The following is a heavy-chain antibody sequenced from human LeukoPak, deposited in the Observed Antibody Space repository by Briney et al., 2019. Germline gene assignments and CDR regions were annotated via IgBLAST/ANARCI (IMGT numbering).Heavy chain of an antibody. J-gene: IGHJ4*02. Sequence: PGGSLRLSCAASGFTFSSYWMHWVRHAPGKGLVWVSRINSDGRSTRYADSVKGRFTISRDSAKNTLYLQMNSLRAEDTAVYYCARVTIFGVVATFDYWGQGTLVTVSS. V-gene: IGHV3-74*01. CDR2: INSDGRST. CDR1: GFTFSSYW. D-gene: IGHD3-3*01. CDR3: ARVTIFGVVATFDY.